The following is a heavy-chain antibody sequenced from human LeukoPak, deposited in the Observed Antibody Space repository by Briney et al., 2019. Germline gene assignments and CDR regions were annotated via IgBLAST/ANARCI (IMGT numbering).Heavy chain of an antibody. Sequence: GGSLRLSCAASGFTFDDYAMHWVRQAPGKGLEWVSGISWNSGSIGYADSVKGRFTNSRDNAKNSLYLQMNSLRAEDMALYYCAKDKAGALSGRYDYVWGSYRPDSAFDIWGQGTMVTVSS. CDR1: GFTFDDYA. CDR2: ISWNSGSI. CDR3: AKDKAGALSGRYDYVWGSYRPDSAFDI. J-gene: IGHJ3*02. D-gene: IGHD3-16*02. V-gene: IGHV3-9*03.